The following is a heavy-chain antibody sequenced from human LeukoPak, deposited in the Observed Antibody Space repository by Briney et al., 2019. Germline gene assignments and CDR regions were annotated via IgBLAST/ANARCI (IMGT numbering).Heavy chain of an antibody. V-gene: IGHV3-53*01. CDR3: ARGGISVAGTMEAFDI. D-gene: IGHD6-19*01. CDR2: IYSGGST. J-gene: IGHJ3*02. CDR1: GFTVSSNY. Sequence: GGSLRLSCAASGFTVSSNYMSWVRQAPGKGLGWVSVIYSGGSTYYADSVKGRFTISRDNSKNTLYLQMNSLRAEDTAVYYCARGGISVAGTMEAFDIWGQGTMVTVSS.